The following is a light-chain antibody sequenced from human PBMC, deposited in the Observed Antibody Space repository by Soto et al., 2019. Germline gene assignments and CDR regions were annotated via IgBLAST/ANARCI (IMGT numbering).Light chain of an antibody. CDR1: SSDVGSYNL. Sequence: QSALTQPASVSESPGQSITISCTGTSSDVGSYNLVYWYQQHPGKASKHMIYEGNKRPSGVSNRFSGSKSGNTACLTSSWLQAEDEDDYNCCSYAGKSTYVFRTGTKDHVL. CDR3: CSYAGKSTYV. V-gene: IGLV2-23*01. J-gene: IGLJ1*01. CDR2: EGN.